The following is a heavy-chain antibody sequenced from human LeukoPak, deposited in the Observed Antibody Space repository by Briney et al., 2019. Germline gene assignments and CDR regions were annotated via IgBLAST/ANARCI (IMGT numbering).Heavy chain of an antibody. V-gene: IGHV3-7*01. CDR3: ARGRGPYGWFDP. CDR1: GYTFTTYG. D-gene: IGHD3-10*01. J-gene: IGHJ5*02. Sequence: SCKASGYTFTTYGISWVRQAPGKGLEWVANIKQDGSEKCYVDSVKGRFTISRDNAKNSLYLQMNSLRAEDTAVYYCARGRGPYGWFDPWGQGTLVTVSS. CDR2: IKQDGSEK.